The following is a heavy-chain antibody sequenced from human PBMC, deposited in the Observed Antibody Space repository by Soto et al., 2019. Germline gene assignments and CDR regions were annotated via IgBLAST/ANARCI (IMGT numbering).Heavy chain of an antibody. CDR2: VYHSGST. CDR3: ARGFLEWLSHPYYGMDV. V-gene: IGHV4-31*03. Sequence: SETLSLTCTVSGGSISNVGYYWSWMRQRPGKGLEWIGYVYHSGSTYYNPSLESRVTISVDTSKNQFSLKVSSVTTADTAVYYCARGFLEWLSHPYYGMDVWGQGTTVTVSS. CDR1: GGSISNVGYY. J-gene: IGHJ6*02. D-gene: IGHD3-3*01.